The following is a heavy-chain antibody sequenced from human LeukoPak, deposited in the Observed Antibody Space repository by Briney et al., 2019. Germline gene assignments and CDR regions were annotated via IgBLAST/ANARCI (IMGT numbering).Heavy chain of an antibody. D-gene: IGHD6-19*01. V-gene: IGHV3-23*01. Sequence: GRSLRLSCAASGFTFSTYNMVWVRQPQGKELEWVSIITGSGSSTYYADSVKGRFTISRDNSENTLYLQMNSLRAEDTAIYYCAKGREHSGGADAFDIWGQGTMVTVSS. CDR2: ITGSGSST. CDR3: AKGREHSGGADAFDI. CDR1: GFTFSTYN. J-gene: IGHJ3*02.